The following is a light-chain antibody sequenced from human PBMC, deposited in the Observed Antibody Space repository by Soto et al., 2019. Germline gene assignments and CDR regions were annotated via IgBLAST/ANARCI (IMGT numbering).Light chain of an antibody. J-gene: IGKJ5*01. CDR3: QQYNNWPPIT. Sequence: EIVMTQSPATLSVSPGERATLSCRASQSVSSNLAWYQQRPGQAPRLLIYGALTRASGIPARFVGSGSGTAFTLTISSLQSEDFAVYYCQQYNNWPPITFGQGTRLEIK. V-gene: IGKV3-15*01. CDR2: GAL. CDR1: QSVSSN.